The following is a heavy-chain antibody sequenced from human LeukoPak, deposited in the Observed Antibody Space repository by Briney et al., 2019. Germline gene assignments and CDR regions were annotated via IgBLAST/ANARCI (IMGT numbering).Heavy chain of an antibody. D-gene: IGHD5-24*01. CDR3: ARGVEMATAYFDC. CDR2: IYPGDSDT. CDR1: GYIFTNYW. Sequence: GESLKISCKGSGYIFTNYWIGWVRQMPGKGLEWMGIIYPGDSDTRYSPSFQSQVTISADKSISTAYLQWSSPKASDTAMYYCARGVEMATAYFDCWGQGTLVTVSS. J-gene: IGHJ4*02. V-gene: IGHV5-51*01.